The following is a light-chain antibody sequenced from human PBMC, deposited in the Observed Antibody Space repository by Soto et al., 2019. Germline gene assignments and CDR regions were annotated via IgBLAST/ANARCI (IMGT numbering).Light chain of an antibody. Sequence: EIVLTQSPGTLSLSPGERATLSCRATQSVSSNYLAWYQQKPGQAPRPLIYGASSRATGIPDRFSGSWSGTDFTLTISRLEPEDFAVYYCQQYGSSPRTFGQGTKVEIK. V-gene: IGKV3-20*01. CDR3: QQYGSSPRT. CDR2: GAS. J-gene: IGKJ1*01. CDR1: QSVSSNY.